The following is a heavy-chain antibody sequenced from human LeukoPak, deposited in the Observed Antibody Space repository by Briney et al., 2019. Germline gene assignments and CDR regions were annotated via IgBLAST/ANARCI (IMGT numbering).Heavy chain of an antibody. D-gene: IGHD4-23*01. CDR2: INHSGST. J-gene: IGHJ4*02. V-gene: IGHV4-34*01. Sequence: SETLSLTCAVYGGSFSGYYWSWIRQPPGKGLEWIGEINHSGSTNYNPSLKSRVTISVDTSKNQFSLKLSSVTAADTAVYYCARGDYGGNLDYWGQGTLVTVSS. CDR1: GGSFSGYY. CDR3: ARGDYGGNLDY.